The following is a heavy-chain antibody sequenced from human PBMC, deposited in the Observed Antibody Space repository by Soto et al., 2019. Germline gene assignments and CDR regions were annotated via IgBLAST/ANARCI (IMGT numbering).Heavy chain of an antibody. CDR3: AREWGIAVAGALRAAFDI. D-gene: IGHD6-19*01. CDR2: IYSGGST. Sequence: PGGSLRLSCAASGFTVSSNYMSWVRQAPGKGLEWVSVIYSGGSTYYADSVKGRFTISRDNSKNTLYLQMNSLRAEDTAVYYCAREWGIAVAGALRAAFDIWGQGTMVTVSS. V-gene: IGHV3-53*01. CDR1: GFTVSSNY. J-gene: IGHJ3*02.